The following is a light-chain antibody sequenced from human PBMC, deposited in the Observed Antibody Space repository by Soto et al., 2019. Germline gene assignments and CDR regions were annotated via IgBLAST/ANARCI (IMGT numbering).Light chain of an antibody. CDR3: QSYDSSLGGHV. CDR2: GNG. V-gene: IGLV1-40*01. CDR1: SSSIGAGYE. Sequence: QSVLTQPPSVSGAPGQRVTISCSGTSSSIGAGYEVHWYHQLPGTAPKLVVSGNGNRPSGVPDRLSASKSGTSASLAITGLQAEDEGHYYCQSYDSSLGGHVFGTGTKLTVL. J-gene: IGLJ1*01.